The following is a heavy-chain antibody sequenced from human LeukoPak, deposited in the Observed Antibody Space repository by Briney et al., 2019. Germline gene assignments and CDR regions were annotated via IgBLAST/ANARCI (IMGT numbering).Heavy chain of an antibody. CDR2: IIPILGIA. D-gene: IGHD2-21*01. J-gene: IGHJ4*02. CDR3: ATETYSD. Sequence: SVKVSCKASGYTFTGYYMHWVRQAPGQGLEWMGRIIPILGIANYAQKFQGRVTITADKSTSTAYMELSSLRSEDTAVYYCATETYSDWGQGTLVTVSS. CDR1: GYTFTGYY. V-gene: IGHV1-69*02.